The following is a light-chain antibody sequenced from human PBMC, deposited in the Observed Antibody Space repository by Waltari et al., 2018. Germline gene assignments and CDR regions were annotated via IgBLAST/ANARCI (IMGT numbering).Light chain of an antibody. CDR3: ETWDRVLSIGV. V-gene: IGLV1-51*01. CDR1: SSTIADNY. CDR2: VND. Sequence: QSVLTQPPSVSAAPGQTVSISCSASSTIADNYVSWYQQLPRAAPKLLIYVNDKRRPGIPDHYSGSKSRTSATLDISELQTGDDTDYYGETWDRVLSIGVFGGGTMLTVL. J-gene: IGLJ3*02.